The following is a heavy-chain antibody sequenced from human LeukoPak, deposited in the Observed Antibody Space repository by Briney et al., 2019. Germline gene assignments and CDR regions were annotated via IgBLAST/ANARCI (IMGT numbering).Heavy chain of an antibody. D-gene: IGHD3-10*02. CDR1: GGSISTYY. Sequence: SETLSLTCTVSGGSISTYYWSWIRQPPGKGLQWIGYMYNSGSTNYNPSLKSRVTISVDTSKNQFSLKLSSVTAADTAVYYCVFGELLDYWGQGTLVTVSS. J-gene: IGHJ4*02. CDR3: VFGELLDY. V-gene: IGHV4-59*01. CDR2: MYNSGST.